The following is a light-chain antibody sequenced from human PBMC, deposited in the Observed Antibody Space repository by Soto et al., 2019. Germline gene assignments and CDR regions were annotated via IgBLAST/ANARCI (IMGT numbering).Light chain of an antibody. CDR2: EVS. CDR3: SSYTSSSTPDV. J-gene: IGLJ1*01. Sequence: QSVLAQPASVSGSPGQSITISCTGTSSDVGGYNYVSWYQQHPGKAPKLMIYEVSNRPSGVSNRFSGSKSGNTASLTISGLQAEDGADYYCSSYTSSSTPDVFGTGTKVTVL. V-gene: IGLV2-14*01. CDR1: SSDVGGYNY.